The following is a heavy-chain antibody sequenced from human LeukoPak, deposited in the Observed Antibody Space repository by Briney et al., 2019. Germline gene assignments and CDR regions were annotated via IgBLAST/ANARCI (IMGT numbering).Heavy chain of an antibody. CDR3: ARGPLLGDDYDPPFRY. V-gene: IGHV4-61*02. J-gene: IGHJ4*02. CDR1: GGSISSGNYH. D-gene: IGHD4/OR15-4a*01. Sequence: SQTLSLTCTVSGGSISSGNYHWSWIRQPAGKGLEWIGRIYTGGSTNYNPSFKSRLTISIDKSKNQFSLKLTSVTAADSAVYFCARGPLLGDDYDPPFRYWGQGTLVTVSS. CDR2: IYTGGST.